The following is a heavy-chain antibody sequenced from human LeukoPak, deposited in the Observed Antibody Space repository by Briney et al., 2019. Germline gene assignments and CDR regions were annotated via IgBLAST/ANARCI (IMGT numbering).Heavy chain of an antibody. V-gene: IGHV4-39*07. CDR3: ARAIYDFWSGYYSDY. CDR2: MYYRGST. Sequence: SETLSLTCTVSGGSINSSSYYWGWVRQPPGKGLEWIGSMYYRGSTYYNPSLKSRVTISVDTSKNQYSLNLTSVTAADTAVYYCARAIYDFWSGYYSDYWGQGTLVTVSS. J-gene: IGHJ4*02. D-gene: IGHD3-3*01. CDR1: GGSINSSSYY.